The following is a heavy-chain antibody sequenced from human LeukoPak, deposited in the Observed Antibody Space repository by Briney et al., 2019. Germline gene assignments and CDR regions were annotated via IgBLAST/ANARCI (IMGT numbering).Heavy chain of an antibody. J-gene: IGHJ4*02. CDR2: IYYSGGT. CDR3: ARGDYGLYFFDS. CDR1: GGSISNYY. Sequence: SETLSLTCTVSGGSISNYYWSWIRQPPGKGLEWIGYIYYSGGTNYNPSLRGRVTMSVDRSKNQFSLKLSSVTAADTAVYYCARGDYGLYFFDSWGRGTLVTVSS. D-gene: IGHD4-17*01. V-gene: IGHV4-59*01.